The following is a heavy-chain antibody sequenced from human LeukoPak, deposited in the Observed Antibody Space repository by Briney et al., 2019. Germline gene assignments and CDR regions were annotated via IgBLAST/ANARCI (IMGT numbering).Heavy chain of an antibody. D-gene: IGHD3-10*01. CDR3: ARTLQSFYGLGSWGAFDI. CDR2: ISYSGST. J-gene: IGHJ3*02. Sequence: PSETLSLTCTVSDDSISSYYWSWIRQPPGKGLEWIGYISYSGSTNYTPSPKSRVTISVDTSRNQFSLKLTSVTAADTAVYHCARTLQSFYGLGSWGAFDIWGQGTMVSVSS. CDR1: DDSISSYY. V-gene: IGHV4-59*01.